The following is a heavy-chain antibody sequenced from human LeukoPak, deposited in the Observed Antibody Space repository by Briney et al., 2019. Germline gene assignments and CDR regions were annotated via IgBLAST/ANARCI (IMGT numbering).Heavy chain of an antibody. CDR1: GFTFSRYA. Sequence: GGSLRLSCATSGFTFSRYAIHWVRQAPGKGLEWVAVIWYDGNKEYYADSVKGRFTVARDNSKNTLHLQMNSLRAEDTAVYYCARGDYFDSSGPFDYWGPGAPVTVSS. V-gene: IGHV3-33*01. J-gene: IGHJ4*02. CDR2: IWYDGNKE. CDR3: ARGDYFDSSGPFDY. D-gene: IGHD3-22*01.